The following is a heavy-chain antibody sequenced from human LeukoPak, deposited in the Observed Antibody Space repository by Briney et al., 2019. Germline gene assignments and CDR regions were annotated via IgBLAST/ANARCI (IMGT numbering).Heavy chain of an antibody. D-gene: IGHD5-24*01. J-gene: IGHJ4*02. V-gene: IGHV4-59*01. CDR1: GGSISSYY. Sequence: SETLSLTCTVSGGSISSYYWSWIRQPPGKGLEWIGYIYYSGGTNYNPSLKSRVTISVDTSKNQFSLKLSSVTAADTAVYYCARGQVEMATIDYWGQGTLVTVSS. CDR2: IYYSGGT. CDR3: ARGQVEMATIDY.